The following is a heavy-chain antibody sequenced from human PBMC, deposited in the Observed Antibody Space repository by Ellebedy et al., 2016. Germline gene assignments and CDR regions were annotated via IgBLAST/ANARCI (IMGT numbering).Heavy chain of an antibody. Sequence: GGSLRLSCAASGFTLSNYWVHWVRQAPGKGLEWVSAIFSDGNTYYADSVKGRFTISRDNSKNTLYLQMNSLRAEDTAVYYCARGVGSGWFDPWGQGTLVTVSS. D-gene: IGHD2-15*01. J-gene: IGHJ5*02. CDR2: IFSDGNT. CDR1: GFTLSNYW. CDR3: ARGVGSGWFDP. V-gene: IGHV3-53*01.